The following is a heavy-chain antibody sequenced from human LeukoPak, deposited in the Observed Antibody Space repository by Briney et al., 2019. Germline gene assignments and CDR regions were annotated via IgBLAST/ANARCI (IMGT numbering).Heavy chain of an antibody. D-gene: IGHD1-26*01. CDR1: GGTFSSYA. J-gene: IGHJ4*02. V-gene: IGHV1-69*04. CDR2: IIPILGIA. Sequence: SVKVSCKASGGTFSSYAISWVRPAPGQGLEWMGRIIPILGIANYAQKFQGRVTITTDKSTSTAYMELSSLRSEDTDVYYCARVMNSGSYSSYYFDYWGQGTLVTVSS. CDR3: ARVMNSGSYSSYYFDY.